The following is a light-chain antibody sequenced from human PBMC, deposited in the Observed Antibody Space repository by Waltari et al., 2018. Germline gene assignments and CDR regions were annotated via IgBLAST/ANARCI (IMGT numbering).Light chain of an antibody. V-gene: IGLV2-14*01. CDR1: SSDVGGYNY. J-gene: IGLJ2*01. CDR3: SSYTSSSTLV. CDR2: EVR. Sequence: QSALTQPASVSGSPGQSITISCTGTSSDVGGYNYVSWYQQHPGKAPKLMIYEVRNRPSGVPNRVSGSKPGNTASLTISGLQAEDEADYYCSSYTSSSTLVFGGGTKLTVL.